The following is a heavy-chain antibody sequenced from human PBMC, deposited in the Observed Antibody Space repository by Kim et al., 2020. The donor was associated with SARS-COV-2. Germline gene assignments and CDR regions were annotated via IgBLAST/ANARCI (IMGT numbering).Heavy chain of an antibody. V-gene: IGHV3-21*01. CDR1: GFTFSSYS. J-gene: IGHJ4*02. CDR2: ISSSSSYI. Sequence: GGSLRLSCAASGFTFSSYSMNWVRQAPGKGLEWVSSISSSSSYIYYADSVKGRFTISRDNAKNSLYLQMNSLRAEDTAVYYCARDGRYYYDSETDYWGQGTLVTVSS. D-gene: IGHD3-22*01. CDR3: ARDGRYYYDSETDY.